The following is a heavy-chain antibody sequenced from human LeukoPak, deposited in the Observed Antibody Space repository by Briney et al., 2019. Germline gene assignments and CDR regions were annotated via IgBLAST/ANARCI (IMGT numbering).Heavy chain of an antibody. CDR1: GFTFSASW. J-gene: IGHJ4*02. Sequence: GGSLRLSCTASGFTFSASWMTWVRQAPGKGLEWVANIKEDGNEKCYVDSVKGRFTISRGNAKNSLYLRMNSLRAEDTAVYYCVKDRLRFSYWGQGTLVTVSS. CDR2: IKEDGNEK. V-gene: IGHV3-7*03. D-gene: IGHD3-16*01. CDR3: VKDRLRFSY.